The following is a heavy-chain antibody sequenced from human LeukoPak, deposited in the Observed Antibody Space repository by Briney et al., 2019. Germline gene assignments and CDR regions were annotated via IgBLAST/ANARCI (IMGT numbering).Heavy chain of an antibody. CDR1: GFSFSDYY. V-gene: IGHV3-11*05. Sequence: GGSLRLSCAASGFSFSDYYMTWIRQAPGKGLEWISYISATGSYTNYADSVEGRFTISRDNAKNSLYLQLNSLRAEDTAVYYCARDGGYPGYFDYWAQGTLVTVSS. CDR2: ISATGSYT. J-gene: IGHJ4*02. CDR3: ARDGGYPGYFDY. D-gene: IGHD5-12*01.